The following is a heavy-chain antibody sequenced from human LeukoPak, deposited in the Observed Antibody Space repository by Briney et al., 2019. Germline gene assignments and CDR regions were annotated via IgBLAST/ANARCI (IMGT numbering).Heavy chain of an antibody. Sequence: SVKVSWKASGYTFTSYGISWVRQAPGQGLEWMGRIIPILGIANYAQKFQGRVTITADKSTSTAYMELSSLRSEDTAVYYCAREDYDILTGYYNYYGMDVWGQGTTVTVSS. J-gene: IGHJ6*02. CDR1: GYTFTSYG. CDR3: AREDYDILTGYYNYYGMDV. V-gene: IGHV1-69*04. D-gene: IGHD3-9*01. CDR2: IIPILGIA.